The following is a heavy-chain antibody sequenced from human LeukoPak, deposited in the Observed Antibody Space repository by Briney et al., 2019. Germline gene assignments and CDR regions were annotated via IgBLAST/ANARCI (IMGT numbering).Heavy chain of an antibody. Sequence: GGSLRLSCAASGFTLSTHWMNWVRQAPGRGLEWVANINQDGSEKYYVDSLKGRLTISRDNAKNSLYLQMNSLRAEDTAVYYCARASGDTVDTTTMGSYWGQGTLVTVSS. CDR2: INQDGSEK. CDR3: ARASGDTVDTTTMGSY. J-gene: IGHJ4*02. CDR1: GFTLSTHW. D-gene: IGHD5-18*01. V-gene: IGHV3-7*01.